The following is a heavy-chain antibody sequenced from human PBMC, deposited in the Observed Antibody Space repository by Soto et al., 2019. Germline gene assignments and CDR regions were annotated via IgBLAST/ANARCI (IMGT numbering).Heavy chain of an antibody. V-gene: IGHV1-18*01. D-gene: IGHD1-26*01. Sequence: VQSGAEVKKPGASVKVSCQTSGYTFFSYAITWVRQAPGQGLEWMGWVSGYNGHTNYAQKFQERVTMTRDISTTTVFMEVRNLRSDDTAVYYCARFLGPTSSENWFDPWGQGTLVTVSS. CDR3: ARFLGPTSSENWFDP. J-gene: IGHJ5*02. CDR2: VSGYNGHT. CDR1: GYTFFSYA.